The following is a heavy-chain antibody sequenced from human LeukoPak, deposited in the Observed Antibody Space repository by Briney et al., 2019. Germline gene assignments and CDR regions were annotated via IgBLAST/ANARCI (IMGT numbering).Heavy chain of an antibody. V-gene: IGHV1-2*04. CDR2: ISPNSGGT. Sequence: ASVKVSCKASGYTFIGYYMHWVRQAPGQGLEWMGWISPNSGGTNYAQKFQGWVTMTRDTSISTAYMELSRLRSDDTAVYYCARAGSDILTGYPKDAFDIWGQGTMVTVSS. CDR3: ARAGSDILTGYPKDAFDI. D-gene: IGHD3-9*01. J-gene: IGHJ3*02. CDR1: GYTFIGYY.